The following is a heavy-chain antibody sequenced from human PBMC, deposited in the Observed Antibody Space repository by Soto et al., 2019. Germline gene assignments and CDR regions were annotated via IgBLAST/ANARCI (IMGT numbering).Heavy chain of an antibody. CDR1: GGSFSGYY. Sequence: PSETLSLTCAVYGGSFSGYYWSWIRQPPGKGLEWIGEINHSGSTNYNPSLKSRVTISVDTSNQFSLKLSSVTAADTAVYYCARVPDYWGQGILVTVSS. V-gene: IGHV4-34*01. J-gene: IGHJ4*02. CDR2: INHSGST. D-gene: IGHD2-2*01. CDR3: ARVPDY.